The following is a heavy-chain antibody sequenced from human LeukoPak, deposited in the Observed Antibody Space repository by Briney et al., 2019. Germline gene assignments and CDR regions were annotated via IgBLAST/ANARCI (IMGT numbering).Heavy chain of an antibody. Sequence: SQTLSLTCAISGDSVSSNSAAWNWIRQSPSRGLEWLGRTYYRSKWYNDYAVSVKSRITINPDTSKNQFSLQLNSVTPEDTAVYYCARDAISVVPAAKYNWFDPWGQGTLVTVSS. CDR3: ARDAISVVPAAKYNWFDP. D-gene: IGHD2-2*01. V-gene: IGHV6-1*01. CDR2: TYYRSKWYN. CDR1: GDSVSSNSAA. J-gene: IGHJ5*02.